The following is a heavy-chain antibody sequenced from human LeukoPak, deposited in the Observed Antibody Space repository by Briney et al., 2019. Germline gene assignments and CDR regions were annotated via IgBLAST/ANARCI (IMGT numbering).Heavy chain of an antibody. CDR3: ARVAGGDWYYFDL. V-gene: IGHV1-2*02. D-gene: IGHD2-21*02. CDR1: GYTFTSYP. CDR2: INLYSGGT. Sequence: ASVKVSCKASGYTFTSYPISWVRQAPGHGLEWMGWINLYSGGTNCAQKFQGRVTMTRDTSISAAYMELDRQGSDDTAVYYCARVAGGDWYYFDLWGQGSLVTVSS. J-gene: IGHJ4*02.